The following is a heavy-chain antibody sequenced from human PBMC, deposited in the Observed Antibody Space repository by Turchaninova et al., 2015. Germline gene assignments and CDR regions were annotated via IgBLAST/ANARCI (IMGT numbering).Heavy chain of an antibody. CDR1: GGFFRGYY. D-gene: IGHD3-10*01. CDR2: INHSGST. CDR3: ARGLHYYGSGSYYKN. J-gene: IGHJ4*02. V-gene: IGHV4-34*01. Sequence: QVQLQQWGAGLLKPSETLSLTCAVYGGFFRGYYWSWIRQPPGKGLEWIGEINHSGSTNYNPSLKSRVTISVDTSKNQFSLKLSSVTAADTAVYYCARGLHYYGSGSYYKNWGQGTLVTVSS.